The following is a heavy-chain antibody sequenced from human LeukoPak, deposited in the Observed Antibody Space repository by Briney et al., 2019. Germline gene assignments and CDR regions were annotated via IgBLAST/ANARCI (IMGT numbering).Heavy chain of an antibody. CDR1: GFTFSSSA. V-gene: IGHV3-21*01. CDR3: ARDRRRWLQWDAFDI. D-gene: IGHD5-24*01. CDR2: ISSSSSYI. J-gene: IGHJ3*02. Sequence: PGGSLRLSCTTSGFTFSSSAMSWVRQAPGKGLEWVSSISSSSSYIYYADSVKGRFTISRDNAKNSLYLQMNSLRAEDTAVYYCARDRRRWLQWDAFDIWGQGTMVTVSS.